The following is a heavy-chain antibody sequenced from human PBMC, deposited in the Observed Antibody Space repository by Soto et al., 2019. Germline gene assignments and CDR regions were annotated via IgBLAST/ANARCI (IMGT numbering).Heavy chain of an antibody. J-gene: IGHJ3*02. CDR2: IIPLFGTT. CDR3: TRGVVVVSSTPRGDALSI. Sequence: SVKVSCKASDDSFNTYSINWVRQASGQGLEWVGGIIPLFGTTNYAPELQDRVTITADQSTSTVYMEMSSLRSGDTAIYYCTRGVVVVSSTPRGDALSIWGQGTKVTVSS. V-gene: IGHV1-69*13. CDR1: DDSFNTYS. D-gene: IGHD2-21*01.